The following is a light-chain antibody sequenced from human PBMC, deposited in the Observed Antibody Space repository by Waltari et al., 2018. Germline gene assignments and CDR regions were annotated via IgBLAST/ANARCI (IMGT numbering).Light chain of an antibody. J-gene: IGKJ1*01. CDR1: QHLIRRT. Sequence: EIVMTQSPATLSVSPGEGATLSCRASQHLIRRTFDWYQQKPGQAPRLLLYDTSTRAHGVPARCSGGGSGTEFTLTISSLQSEDFATYYCQQYDYWPWTFGQGTRVETK. V-gene: IGKV3D-15*01. CDR3: QQYDYWPWT. CDR2: DTS.